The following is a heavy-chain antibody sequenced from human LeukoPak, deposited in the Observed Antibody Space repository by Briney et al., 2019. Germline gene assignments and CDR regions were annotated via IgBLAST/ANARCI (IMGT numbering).Heavy chain of an antibody. Sequence: PGGSLRLSCAASGFTFSSYGMHWVRQAPGKGLEWVAVISYDGSNKYYADSVKGRFTISRDNSKNTLYLQMNSLRAEDTAVYYCAKDAYGGNLTGDYWGQGTLVTVSS. CDR1: GFTFSSYG. V-gene: IGHV3-30*18. CDR2: ISYDGSNK. J-gene: IGHJ4*02. D-gene: IGHD4-23*01. CDR3: AKDAYGGNLTGDY.